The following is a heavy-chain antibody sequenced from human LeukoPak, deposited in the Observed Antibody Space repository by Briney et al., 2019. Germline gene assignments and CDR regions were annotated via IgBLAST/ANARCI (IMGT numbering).Heavy chain of an antibody. Sequence: SETLSLTCNVSGGSISSYYWSWIRQPPGKGLEWIGYIYCSGSTNYNPSLKSRVTISVDTSKNQFSLKLSSVTAADTAVYYCARVLTRSYGDYNWFDPWGQGTLVTVSS. D-gene: IGHD4-17*01. J-gene: IGHJ5*02. CDR1: GGSISSYY. CDR2: IYCSGST. V-gene: IGHV4-59*01. CDR3: ARVLTRSYGDYNWFDP.